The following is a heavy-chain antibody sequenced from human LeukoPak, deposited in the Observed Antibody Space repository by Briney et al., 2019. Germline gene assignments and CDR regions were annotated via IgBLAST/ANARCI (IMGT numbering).Heavy chain of an antibody. Sequence: SETLSLTCTVSGGSISSYYWSWIRQPPGKGLEWIGYIYYSGSTNYNPSLKSRVTISVDTSKNQFSLKLSSVTAADTAVYYCARDLEVVPGAFDIWGQGTMVTVSS. CDR3: ARDLEVVPGAFDI. D-gene: IGHD2-2*01. J-gene: IGHJ3*02. CDR1: GGSISSYY. CDR2: IYYSGST. V-gene: IGHV4-59*01.